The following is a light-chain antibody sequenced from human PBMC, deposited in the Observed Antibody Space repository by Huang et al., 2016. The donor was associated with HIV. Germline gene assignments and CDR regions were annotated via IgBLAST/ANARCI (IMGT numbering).Light chain of an antibody. CDR2: GAS. Sequence: EIVLTQSPGTLSVTLGEGVTLSCRSSQGIGSDLAWYQHKPGQAPKLLIYGASHRATGVPPRFSGSGSGSEFTLTINSLQSEDFALYYCQQYNFWSPLTFGGGTKVEIK. J-gene: IGKJ4*01. CDR3: QQYNFWSPLT. V-gene: IGKV3-15*01. CDR1: QGIGSD.